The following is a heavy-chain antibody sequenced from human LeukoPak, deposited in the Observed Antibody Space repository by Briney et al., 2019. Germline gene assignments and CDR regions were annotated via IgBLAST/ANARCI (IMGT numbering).Heavy chain of an antibody. J-gene: IGHJ4*02. CDR1: GLILSAYY. CDR2: ISTNDRTT. D-gene: IGHD3-22*01. Sequence: GGSLRLSCAASGLILSAYYMSWIRQAPGKWLEWVAYISTNDRTTYYADSVKGRFTIARDNAKNSLYQQMNSLRAEDTAVYYCARESYSSGYYYDYWGQGTLVTVSS. V-gene: IGHV3-11*04. CDR3: ARESYSSGYYYDY.